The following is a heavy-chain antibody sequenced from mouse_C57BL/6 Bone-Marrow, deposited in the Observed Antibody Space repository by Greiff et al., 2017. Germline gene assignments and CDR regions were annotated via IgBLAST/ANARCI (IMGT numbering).Heavy chain of an antibody. CDR3: ASDGYFAWFAY. V-gene: IGHV1-50*01. J-gene: IGHJ3*01. CDR1: GYTFTSYW. D-gene: IGHD2-3*01. CDR2: IDPSDSYT. Sequence: QVQLQQPGAELVKPGASVKLSCKASGYTFTSYWMQWVKQRPGQGLEWIGEIDPSDSYTNYNQKFKGKATLAVDTSSSTAYLQRSSLTSEDSAVYYCASDGYFAWFAYWGQGTLVTVSA.